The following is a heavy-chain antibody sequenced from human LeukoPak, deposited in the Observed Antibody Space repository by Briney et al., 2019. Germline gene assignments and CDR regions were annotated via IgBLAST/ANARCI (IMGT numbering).Heavy chain of an antibody. D-gene: IGHD3-3*01. J-gene: IGHJ6*02. CDR1: GFTFSSYA. CDR3: ARDSGYDFWSGYSHYYYYYGMDV. Sequence: GGSLRLSCAASGFTFSSYAMHWVRQAPGKGLEWVAVISYDGSNKYYADSVKGRFTISRDNSKNTLYLQMNSLRAEDTAVHYCARDSGYDFWSGYSHYYYYYGMDVWGQGTTVTVSS. V-gene: IGHV3-30-3*01. CDR2: ISYDGSNK.